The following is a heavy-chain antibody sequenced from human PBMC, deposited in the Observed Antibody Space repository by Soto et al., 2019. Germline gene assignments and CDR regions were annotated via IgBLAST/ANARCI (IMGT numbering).Heavy chain of an antibody. CDR1: GFTFSTYS. J-gene: IGHJ6*02. Sequence: PGGSTRLSCAASGFTFSTYSMNWARQAPGKGLEWVSSISTGSSSHIYYADSVKGRFTISRDNAKNSLYLQMNSLRAEDTAVYYCARPRPSFYYYGMDVWGQGTTVTVSS. CDR3: ARPRPSFYYYGMDV. CDR2: ISTGSSSHI. V-gene: IGHV3-21*01.